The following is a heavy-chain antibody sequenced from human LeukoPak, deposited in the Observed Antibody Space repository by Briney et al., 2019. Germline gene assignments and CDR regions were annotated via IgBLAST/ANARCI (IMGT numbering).Heavy chain of an antibody. Sequence: GGSLRLSCAASGFTFSSYGMHWVRQAPGKGLEWVAFIRYDGSIKYYADSVKGRFTISRDNSKNTLYLQMNSLRAEDTAVYYCAKDGPGSYFYYYYYMDVWGKGTTVTISS. J-gene: IGHJ6*03. CDR2: IRYDGSIK. CDR1: GFTFSSYG. V-gene: IGHV3-30*02. CDR3: AKDGPGSYFYYYYYMDV. D-gene: IGHD3-10*01.